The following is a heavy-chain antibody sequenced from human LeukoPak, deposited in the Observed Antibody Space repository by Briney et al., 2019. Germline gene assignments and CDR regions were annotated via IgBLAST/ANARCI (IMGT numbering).Heavy chain of an antibody. Sequence: PSETLSLTCAVYGGSFSGYYWSWIRQPPGKGLEWIGEINHSGSTYYNPSLKSRVTISVDTSKNQFSLKLSSVTAADTAVYYCARGRGYYDTSGYYWQYYFDYWGQGILVTVSS. J-gene: IGHJ4*02. D-gene: IGHD3-22*01. V-gene: IGHV4-34*01. CDR2: INHSGST. CDR1: GGSFSGYY. CDR3: ARGRGYYDTSGYYWQYYFDY.